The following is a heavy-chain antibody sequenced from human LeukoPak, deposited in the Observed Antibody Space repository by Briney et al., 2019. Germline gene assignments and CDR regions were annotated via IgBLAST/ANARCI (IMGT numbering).Heavy chain of an antibody. CDR1: GYTFTGYY. CDR3: ARDSPRLYYDSSGYIDY. D-gene: IGHD3-22*01. V-gene: IGHV1-18*04. Sequence: ASVKVSCKASGYTFTGYYMHWVRQAPGQGLEWMGWISAYNGNTNYAQKLQGRVTMTTDTSTSTAYMELRSLRSDDTAVYYCARDSPRLYYDSSGYIDYWGQGTLVTVSS. CDR2: ISAYNGNT. J-gene: IGHJ4*02.